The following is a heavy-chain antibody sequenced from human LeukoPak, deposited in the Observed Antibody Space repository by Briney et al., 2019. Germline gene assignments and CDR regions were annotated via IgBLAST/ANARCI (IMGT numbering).Heavy chain of an antibody. D-gene: IGHD2-21*02. CDR1: GGSISSHY. Sequence: SETLSLTCTVSGGSISSHYWSWIRQPPGKGLEWIGYIYYSGSTNYNPSLKSRITMSVDTSKSQLSLKLNSVTAADTAVYYCARNGVTSGVRNSYYYMDVWGKGTTVTVSS. V-gene: IGHV4-59*11. CDR3: ARNGVTSGVRNSYYYMDV. J-gene: IGHJ6*03. CDR2: IYYSGST.